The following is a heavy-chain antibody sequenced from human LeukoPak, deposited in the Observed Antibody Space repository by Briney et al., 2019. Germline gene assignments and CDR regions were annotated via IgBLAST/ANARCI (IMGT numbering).Heavy chain of an antibody. CDR1: VYTFTSYA. CDR2: INAGNGNT. V-gene: IGHV1-3*01. CDR3: ARGVLREQQLGLDY. D-gene: IGHD6-13*01. J-gene: IGHJ4*02. Sequence: GASVKVSCKASVYTFTSYAIHWVRQAPGQRLEWMGWINAGNGNTQYSQKFQGRVTITRDTSASTAYMELSSLRSEDTAVYYCARGVLREQQLGLDYWGQGTLVTVSS.